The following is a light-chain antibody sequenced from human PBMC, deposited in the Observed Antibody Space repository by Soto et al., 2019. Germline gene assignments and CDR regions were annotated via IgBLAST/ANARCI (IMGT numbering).Light chain of an antibody. V-gene: IGKV3-20*01. CDR3: QQYDNSPLT. CDR1: QSVSSSY. Sequence: VLTQSPGTLSLSPGERAALSCRDSQSVSSSYLAWYQQKPGQAPRLLIYGASNRATGIADRFSGSGSGTDFTLTISRLEPEDFAVYYCQQYDNSPLTFGGGTKVDIK. J-gene: IGKJ4*01. CDR2: GAS.